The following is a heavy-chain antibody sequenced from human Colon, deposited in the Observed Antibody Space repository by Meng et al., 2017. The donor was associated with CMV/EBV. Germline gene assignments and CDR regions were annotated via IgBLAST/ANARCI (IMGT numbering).Heavy chain of an antibody. Sequence: GSLRLSCTVSGDSISGSSYYWGWIRQSPSKRLEWIGSVYYSGSTFYNPSLQSRLTVSVDTSKNQFSLKLTSATAADTAVYYCARQLNGDLGQDGFDFWGQGTRVTVSS. CDR3: ARQLNGDLGQDGFDF. D-gene: IGHD3-16*01. J-gene: IGHJ3*01. CDR1: GDSISGSSYY. V-gene: IGHV4-39*07. CDR2: VYYSGST.